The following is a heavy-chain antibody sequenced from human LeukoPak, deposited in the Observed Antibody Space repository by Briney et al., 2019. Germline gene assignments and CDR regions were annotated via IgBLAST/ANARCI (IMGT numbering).Heavy chain of an antibody. CDR3: ARELWYRAFDI. CDR2: INHSGST. D-gene: IGHD3-16*01. CDR1: GGSISSYY. V-gene: IGHV4-34*01. J-gene: IGHJ3*02. Sequence: ASETLSLTCTVSGGSISSYYWSWIRQPPGKGLEWIGEINHSGSTNYNPSLKSRVTISVDASKNQFSLKLSSVTAADTAVYYCARELWYRAFDIWGQGTMVTVSS.